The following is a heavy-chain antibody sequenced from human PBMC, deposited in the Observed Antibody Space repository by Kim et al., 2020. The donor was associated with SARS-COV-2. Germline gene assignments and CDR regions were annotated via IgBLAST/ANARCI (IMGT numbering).Heavy chain of an antibody. CDR1: GGSFSGYY. Sequence: SETLSLTCAVYGGSFSGYYWSWIRQPPGKGLEWIGEINHSGSTNYNPSLKSRVTISVDTSKNQFSLKLSSVTAADTAVYYCATPPHDYYGSGSYFYWGQGTLVTVSS. CDR3: ATPPHDYYGSGSYFY. CDR2: INHSGST. V-gene: IGHV4-34*01. J-gene: IGHJ4*02. D-gene: IGHD3-10*01.